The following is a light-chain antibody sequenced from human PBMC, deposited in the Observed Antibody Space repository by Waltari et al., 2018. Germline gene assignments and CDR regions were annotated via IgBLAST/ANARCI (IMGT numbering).Light chain of an antibody. CDR1: EDVSTW. CDR2: AAS. V-gene: IGKV1-12*01. Sequence: DIQMTQSPSSGSASVGNRVTITCRGSEDVSTWLAWYQQKPGKVPQLLIFAASVLRTGVSSRFTGSGSGTDFTLTISSLEPEDFATYYCQQSNTFPLTFGGGTKVEIK. CDR3: QQSNTFPLT. J-gene: IGKJ4*01.